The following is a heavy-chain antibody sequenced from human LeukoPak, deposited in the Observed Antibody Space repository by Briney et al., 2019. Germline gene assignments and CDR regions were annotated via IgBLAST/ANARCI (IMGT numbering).Heavy chain of an antibody. CDR3: AKSVTVTTHFDY. V-gene: IGHV3-23*01. D-gene: IGHD4-17*01. Sequence: GGSLRLSCAASGFTFSSYAMRWVRQAPGKGLEWVSAISGSGGSTYYADSVKGRFTISRDNSKNTLYLQMNSLRAEDTAVYYCAKSVTVTTHFDYWGQGTLVTVSS. CDR2: ISGSGGST. J-gene: IGHJ4*02. CDR1: GFTFSSYA.